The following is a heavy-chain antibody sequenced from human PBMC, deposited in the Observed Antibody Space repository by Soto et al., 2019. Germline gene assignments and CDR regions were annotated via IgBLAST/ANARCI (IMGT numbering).Heavy chain of an antibody. V-gene: IGHV1-58*02. D-gene: IGHD5-12*01. CDR3: AAGVTYDGNFDI. CDR1: GFTFTSSA. J-gene: IGHJ3*02. Sequence: GASVKVSCKASGFTFTSSAMQWVRQARGQRLEWKGWIVVGSGNKNYTKKIQERVYITRDMSTRTAYMELSSLRSEDTAVYYCAAGVTYDGNFDIWG. CDR2: IVVGSGNK.